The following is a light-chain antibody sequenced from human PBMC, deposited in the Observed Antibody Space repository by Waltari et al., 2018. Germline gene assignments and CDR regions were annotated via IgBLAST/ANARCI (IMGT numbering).Light chain of an antibody. CDR3: QQGNDFPLT. Sequence: DIQMTQSPSSVSASVGDRVTITWRASQDISRWLGWYQQKPGKAPKFLSYDASTLQSGVPSRFSGSGSGREFTLTISSLQPEDFSTYYCQQGNDFPLTFGGGTKVEMK. V-gene: IGKV1-12*01. CDR2: DAS. CDR1: QDISRW. J-gene: IGKJ4*01.